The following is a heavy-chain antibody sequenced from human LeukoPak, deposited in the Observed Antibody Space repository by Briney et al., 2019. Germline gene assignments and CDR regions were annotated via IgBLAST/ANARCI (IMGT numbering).Heavy chain of an antibody. J-gene: IGHJ4*02. CDR1: GGSISSYY. D-gene: IGHD2-2*01. V-gene: IGHV4-59*01. Sequence: NASETLSLTCAVYGGSISSYYWSWIRQPPGKGLEWIGYIYYSGSINYNPSLKSRVIISVDKSKNQFSLKLTSVTAADTAVYYCARLQLRHCSRTSCANEFDYWGQGTLVTVSS. CDR2: IYYSGSI. CDR3: ARLQLRHCSRTSCANEFDY.